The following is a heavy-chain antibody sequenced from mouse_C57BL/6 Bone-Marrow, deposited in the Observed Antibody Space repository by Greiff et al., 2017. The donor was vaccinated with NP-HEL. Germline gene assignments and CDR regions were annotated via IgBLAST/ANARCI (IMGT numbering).Heavy chain of an antibody. CDR1: GYSFTSYG. J-gene: IGHJ2*01. CDR3: ARWGELFIYWDY. CDR2: IYPRSGNT. V-gene: IGHV1-81*01. Sequence: QVQLQQSGAELARPGASVKLSCKASGYSFTSYGISWVKQRTGQGLEWIGEIYPRSGNTYYNEKFKGKATLTADKSFSTVYMELRSLTSEDTAVYYCARWGELFIYWDYGGQGTTLTVSA. D-gene: IGHD1-1*02.